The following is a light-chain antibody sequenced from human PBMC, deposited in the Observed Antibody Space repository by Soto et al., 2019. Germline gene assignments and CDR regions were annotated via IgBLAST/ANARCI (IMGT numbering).Light chain of an antibody. J-gene: IGKJ1*01. CDR2: KAS. CDR3: QQHDNDSWT. Sequence: DIQMTQSPSTLSASVGDRVIITCRASQSISSWLAWYQQKPGKAPNLLIYKASTLKSGVPSRFSGSGSGTEFTLTISSLQPDDFATYYCQQHDNDSWTFGQGTKVEIK. V-gene: IGKV1-5*03. CDR1: QSISSW.